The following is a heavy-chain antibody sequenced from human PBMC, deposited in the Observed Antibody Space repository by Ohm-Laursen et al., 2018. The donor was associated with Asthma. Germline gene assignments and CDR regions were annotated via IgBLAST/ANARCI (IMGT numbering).Heavy chain of an antibody. V-gene: IGHV3-9*01. CDR1: GFTFDDYA. J-gene: IGHJ6*02. Sequence: SLRLSCAASGFTFDDYAMHWVRQAPGKGLEWVSGISWNSGSIGYADSVKGRFTISRDNAKNSLYLQMNSLRAEDTALYYCAKTAATSPKDYYYYYGMDVWGQGTTVTVSS. CDR3: AKTAATSPKDYYYYYGMDV. D-gene: IGHD2-15*01. CDR2: ISWNSGSI.